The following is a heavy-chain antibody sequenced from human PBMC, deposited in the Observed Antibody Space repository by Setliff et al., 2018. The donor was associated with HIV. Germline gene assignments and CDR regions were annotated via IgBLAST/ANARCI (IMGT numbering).Heavy chain of an antibody. CDR3: ATDNREGVGTPYYFDY. J-gene: IGHJ4*02. Sequence: GASVKVSCKVSGYTLTKLSMHWVRQAPEKGLEWMGGFDPELGETFLAQNFRGRLTMTQDTSTDTAYMELTSLRSDDTAMYYCATDNREGVGTPYYFDYWGQGTLVTVSS. CDR1: GYTLTKLS. V-gene: IGHV1-24*01. D-gene: IGHD1-26*01. CDR2: FDPELGET.